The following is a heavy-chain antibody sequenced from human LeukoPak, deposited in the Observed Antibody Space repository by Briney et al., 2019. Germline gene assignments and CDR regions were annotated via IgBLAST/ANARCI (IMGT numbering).Heavy chain of an antibody. D-gene: IGHD4-17*01. V-gene: IGHV4-34*01. CDR1: GGSFSGYY. Sequence: SETLSLTCAVYGGSFSGYYWSWIRQPPGKGLEWIGEINHSGSTNYNPSLKGRVTISVDTSKNQFSLKLSSVTAADTAVYYCARESTVTRGYYYYYMDVRGKGTTVTVSS. CDR3: ARESTVTRGYYYYYMDV. J-gene: IGHJ6*03. CDR2: INHSGST.